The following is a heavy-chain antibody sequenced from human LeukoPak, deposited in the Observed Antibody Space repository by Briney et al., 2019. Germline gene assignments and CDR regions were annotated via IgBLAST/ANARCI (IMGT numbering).Heavy chain of an antibody. CDR3: ARDVGGAYDRSLCDY. CDR1: GFTFSSYA. Sequence: GGSLRLSCAASGFTFSSYAMHWVRQAPGKGLEYVSAISSNGGSTSYANSVKGRFTISRDNSKNTLYLQMGNLRAEDMAVYYWARDVGGAYDRSLCDYWGQGTLVTVSS. V-gene: IGHV3-64*01. D-gene: IGHD3-22*01. CDR2: ISSNGGST. J-gene: IGHJ4*02.